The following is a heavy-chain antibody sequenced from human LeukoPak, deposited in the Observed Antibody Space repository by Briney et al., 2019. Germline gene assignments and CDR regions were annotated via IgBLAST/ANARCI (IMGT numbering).Heavy chain of an antibody. J-gene: IGHJ5*02. D-gene: IGHD5-24*01. CDR2: IYYSGST. CDR1: GGSISSSSYY. V-gene: IGHV4-39*01. Sequence: PSETLSLTCTVSGGSISSSSYYWGWIRQPPGKGLEWIGSIYYSGSTYYNPSLKSRVTISVDTSKNQFSLKLSSVTAADTAVYYCARVDGYNQVGFDPWGQGTLVTVSS. CDR3: ARVDGYNQVGFDP.